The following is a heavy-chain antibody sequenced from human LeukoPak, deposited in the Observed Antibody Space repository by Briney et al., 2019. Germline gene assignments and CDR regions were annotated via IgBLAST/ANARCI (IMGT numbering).Heavy chain of an antibody. CDR1: GGSISSHY. D-gene: IGHD3-22*01. Sequence: SETLSLTCTVSGGSISSHYWSWLRQPPGKGPQWIGYIFYTGSTNYNPSLKSRITISVDTSKNQFSLKMSSVTAADTAVYYCASSVDRTGKYYNSGFDYWAREPWSPSPQ. CDR2: IFYTGST. J-gene: IGHJ4*02. CDR3: ASSVDRTGKYYNSGFDY. V-gene: IGHV4-59*11.